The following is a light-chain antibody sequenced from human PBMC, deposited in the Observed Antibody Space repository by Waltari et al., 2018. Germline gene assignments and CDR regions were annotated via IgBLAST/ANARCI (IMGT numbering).Light chain of an antibody. V-gene: IGKV3-15*01. CDR1: QSVGTY. CDR3: QQYNNWPPGT. J-gene: IGKJ1*01. CDR2: GAS. Sequence: TVLTQSPATLSVSPGEIGTLSCRTSQSVGTYLAWYQQRPGQAPRLLIYGASTRATGIPARFSGRGSGTEFTLTISGLQSEDSAGYYCQQYNNWPPGTFGQGTKVEI.